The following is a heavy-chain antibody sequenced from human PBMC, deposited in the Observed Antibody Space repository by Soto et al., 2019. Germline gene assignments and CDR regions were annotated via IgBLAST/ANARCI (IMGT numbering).Heavy chain of an antibody. CDR3: ARTARDCYNWDYYYGMDV. CDR1: GRSISSSSYY. Sequence: SETLSLTCTVAGRSISSSSYYWGWLRQPPGKGLEWIGRVYYSGSTYYNQSLKRRVTISVDTSKDQFSLKLSSVTAADTAVYYCARTARDCYNWDYYYGMDVWGQGTTVTVSS. J-gene: IGHJ6*02. CDR2: VYYSGST. D-gene: IGHD2-21*01. V-gene: IGHV4-39*01.